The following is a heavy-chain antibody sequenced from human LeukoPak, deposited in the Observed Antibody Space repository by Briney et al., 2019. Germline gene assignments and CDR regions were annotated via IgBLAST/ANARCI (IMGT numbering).Heavy chain of an antibody. CDR1: GFTFSRYA. Sequence: QPGGSLRLSCAASGFTFSRYALTWVRQAPGKGLEWVSAISGSGDSTFYADSVKGRFTISRDKSKNTLYLQMNSLRAEDTAVYYCAKGENYYYYYVMDVWGQGTTATVSS. V-gene: IGHV3-23*01. CDR3: AKGENYYYYYVMDV. CDR2: ISGSGDST. J-gene: IGHJ6*02.